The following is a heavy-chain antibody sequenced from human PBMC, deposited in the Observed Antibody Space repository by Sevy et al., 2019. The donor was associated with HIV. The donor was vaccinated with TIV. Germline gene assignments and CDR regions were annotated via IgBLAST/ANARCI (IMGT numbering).Heavy chain of an antibody. CDR3: ARDQAHGAGDPYYFHY. CDR2: ISSSSSYI. CDR1: GFTFSSYS. V-gene: IGHV3-21*01. Sequence: GGSLRLSCAASGFTFSSYSMNWVRQAPGKGLEWVSSISSSSSYIYYADSVKGRFTISRDNAKNSLYLQMNSLRAEDTAVYYCARDQAHGAGDPYYFHYWGQGTLVTVSS. J-gene: IGHJ4*02. D-gene: IGHD4-17*01.